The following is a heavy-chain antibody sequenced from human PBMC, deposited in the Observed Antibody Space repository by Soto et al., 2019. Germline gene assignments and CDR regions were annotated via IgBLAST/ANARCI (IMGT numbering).Heavy chain of an antibody. Sequence: QVQLQESGPGLVKPSQTLSLTCTVSGGSIHDYYWVWIRQPPGKGLEWIGSIFYAGSTDYNPSLKSRVTLYLATSKNQFSLNLSSVTAPDTAVYYCARVNRGAFDHWGQGALVTVSS. J-gene: IGHJ4*02. V-gene: IGHV4-59*01. CDR3: ARVNRGAFDH. CDR1: GGSIHDYY. CDR2: IFYAGST.